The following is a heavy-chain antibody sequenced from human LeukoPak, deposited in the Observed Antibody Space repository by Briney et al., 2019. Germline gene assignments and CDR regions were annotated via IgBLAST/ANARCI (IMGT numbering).Heavy chain of an antibody. CDR3: ARDEYNWNVDALDI. J-gene: IGHJ3*02. CDR1: GLTFSSNW. V-gene: IGHV3-7*01. Sequence: GGSLRLSCAASGLTFSSNWMSWVRQAPGKGLEWVANIKEDGSEKYYVDSVKGRFTIARDNAKNSLYLQMNSLRAEDTAVYYCARDEYNWNVDALDIWGQGTVVTVSS. D-gene: IGHD1-20*01. CDR2: IKEDGSEK.